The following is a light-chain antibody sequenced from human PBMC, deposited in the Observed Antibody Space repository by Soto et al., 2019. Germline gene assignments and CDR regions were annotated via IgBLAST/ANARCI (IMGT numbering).Light chain of an antibody. CDR3: QSYDSSLSLYV. CDR2: GKS. Sequence: QSVLPQPPSVSGAPGQRVTISCTGSSSNLGAGYDVHWYQQLPGTAPKLRIYGKSNRPSAVPDRFAGSKSGTDASLAITGLRAEEGDDYDCQSYDSSLSLYVFGTGTKLT. CDR1: SSNLGAGYD. V-gene: IGLV1-40*01. J-gene: IGLJ1*01.